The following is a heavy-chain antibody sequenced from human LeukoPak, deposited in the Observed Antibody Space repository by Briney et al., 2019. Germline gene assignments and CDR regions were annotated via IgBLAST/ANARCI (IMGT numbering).Heavy chain of an antibody. CDR1: GFTVSSNY. CDR2: ITSGSSTT. CDR3: ARGGNTGYNYNAFDI. V-gene: IGHV3-48*04. J-gene: IGHJ3*02. Sequence: GGSLRLSCAASGFTVSSNYMSWVRQAPGKGLEWVSYITSGSSTTLYADSVRGRFTVFRDNSKNSLYLQMNSLRAEDTAIYYCARGGNTGYNYNAFDIWGQGTMVTVSS. D-gene: IGHD3-9*01.